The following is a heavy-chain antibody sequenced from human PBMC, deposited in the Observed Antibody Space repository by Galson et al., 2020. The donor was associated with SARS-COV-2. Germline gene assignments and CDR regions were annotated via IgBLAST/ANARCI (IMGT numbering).Heavy chain of an antibody. Sequence: SETLSLTCTVSGGSISSSSYYWGWIRQPPGKGLEWIGSIYYSGSTYYNPSLKSRVTISVDTSKNQFSLKLSSVTAADTAVYYCASLWFGDQWDYYGMDVWGQGTTVTVSS. V-gene: IGHV4-39*01. CDR3: ASLWFGDQWDYYGMDV. D-gene: IGHD3-10*01. CDR1: GGSISSSSYY. J-gene: IGHJ6*02. CDR2: IYYSGST.